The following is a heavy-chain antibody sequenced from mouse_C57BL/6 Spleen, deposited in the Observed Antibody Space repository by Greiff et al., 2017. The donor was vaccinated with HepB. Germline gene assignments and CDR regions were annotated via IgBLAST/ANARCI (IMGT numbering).Heavy chain of an antibody. CDR2: ICPGDGDT. Sequence: QVQLQQSGPELVKPGASVKISCKASGYAFSSSWMNWVKQRPGKGLEWIGRICPGDGDTNYNGKFKGKATLTADKSSSTAYMQLSSLTSEDSAVYFCARSDDYDWFAYWGQGTLVTVSA. J-gene: IGHJ3*01. CDR1: GYAFSSSW. D-gene: IGHD2-4*01. CDR3: ARSDDYDWFAY. V-gene: IGHV1-82*01.